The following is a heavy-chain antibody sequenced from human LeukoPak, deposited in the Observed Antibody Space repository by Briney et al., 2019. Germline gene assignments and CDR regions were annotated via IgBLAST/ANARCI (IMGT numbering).Heavy chain of an antibody. J-gene: IGHJ4*02. Sequence: GGSLRLSCAASGFTFDDYAMHWVRQAPGKGLEWVSGISWNSGSIGYADSVKGRFTISRDNAKSSLYLQMNSLRAEDMALYYCAKGYNWNLGGYFDYWGQGTLVTVSS. CDR3: AKGYNWNLGGYFDY. CDR2: ISWNSGSI. CDR1: GFTFDDYA. V-gene: IGHV3-9*03. D-gene: IGHD1-7*01.